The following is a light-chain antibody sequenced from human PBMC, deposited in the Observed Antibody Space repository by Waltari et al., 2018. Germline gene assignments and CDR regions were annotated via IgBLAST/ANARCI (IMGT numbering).Light chain of an antibody. CDR3: QQRANWPPLS. Sequence: EIVLTQSPATLSLSPGERATLSGRASQSVSTFLAWYQQKPGQAPRLLIYHASNRATGIPARFSGRGSGTNFTLTISSLEPEDFAVYYCQQRANWPPLSFGGGTRVEIK. V-gene: IGKV3-11*01. CDR2: HAS. J-gene: IGKJ4*01. CDR1: QSVSTF.